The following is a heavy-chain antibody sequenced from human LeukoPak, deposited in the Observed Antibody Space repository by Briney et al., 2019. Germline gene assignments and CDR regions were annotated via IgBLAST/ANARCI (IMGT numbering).Heavy chain of an antibody. Sequence: SVKVSCKASGGTFSSYAISWVRQAPGQGLEWMGGIIPIFGTANYAQKFQGRVTITADESTSTAYMELSSLRSEDTAVYCCARVVVVPAAYYFDYWGQGTLVTVSS. CDR2: IIPIFGTA. CDR3: ARVVVVPAAYYFDY. CDR1: GGTFSSYA. V-gene: IGHV1-69*13. D-gene: IGHD2-2*01. J-gene: IGHJ4*02.